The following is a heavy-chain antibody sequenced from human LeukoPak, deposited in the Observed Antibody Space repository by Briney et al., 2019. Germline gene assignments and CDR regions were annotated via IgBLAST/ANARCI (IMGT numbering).Heavy chain of an antibody. CDR2: IYYSGST. V-gene: IGHV4-31*03. J-gene: IGHJ3*02. Sequence: PSETLSLTCTVSGGSISSGGYYWSWIRQHPGKGLEWIGYIYYSGSTYYNPSLKSRVTISVDTSKNQFSLKLSSVTAADTAVYYCARDPYDDSSAFDIWGQGTMVTVSS. CDR1: GGSISSGGYY. D-gene: IGHD3-22*01. CDR3: ARDPYDDSSAFDI.